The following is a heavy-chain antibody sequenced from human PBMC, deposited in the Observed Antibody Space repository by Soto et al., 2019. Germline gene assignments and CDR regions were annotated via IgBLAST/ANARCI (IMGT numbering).Heavy chain of an antibody. D-gene: IGHD2-21*02. CDR1: GFTFSSYA. Sequence: EVQLLESGGGLVQPGGSPRLSCAASGFTFSSYAMSWVRQAPGKGLEWVSAISGSGGSTYYADSVKGRFTISRDNSKNTLYLQMNSLRAEDTAVYYCAKEGEVRARHIVVVTAKMRVIDYWGQGTLVTVSS. J-gene: IGHJ4*02. CDR2: ISGSGGST. V-gene: IGHV3-23*01. CDR3: AKEGEVRARHIVVVTAKMRVIDY.